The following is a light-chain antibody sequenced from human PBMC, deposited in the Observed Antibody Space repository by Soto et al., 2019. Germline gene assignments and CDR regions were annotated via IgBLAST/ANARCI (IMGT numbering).Light chain of an antibody. V-gene: IGKV1-12*01. CDR1: QDISNW. Sequence: DIQMTQSPSSVSASVGDRVTITCRASQDISNWLAWYQQKPGKAPKLLIYTASNLQSGVPSRFSGSRSGTDFTLTISSLQPEDFAIYYCQHANNFPYTFGQGTKLEIK. J-gene: IGKJ2*01. CDR3: QHANNFPYT. CDR2: TAS.